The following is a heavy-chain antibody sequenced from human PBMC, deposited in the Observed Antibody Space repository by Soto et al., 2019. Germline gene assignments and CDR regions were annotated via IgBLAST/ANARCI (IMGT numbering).Heavy chain of an antibody. Sequence: PGGSLRLSCAASGFTFSSYGMHWVRQAPGKGLEWVAVISYDGSNKYYADSVKGRFTISRDNSKNTLYLQMNSLRAEDTAVYYYAKDLGVWYLAGMDVWGQGTTVTVSS. CDR3: AKDLGVWYLAGMDV. D-gene: IGHD2-8*01. V-gene: IGHV3-30*18. CDR2: ISYDGSNK. CDR1: GFTFSSYG. J-gene: IGHJ6*02.